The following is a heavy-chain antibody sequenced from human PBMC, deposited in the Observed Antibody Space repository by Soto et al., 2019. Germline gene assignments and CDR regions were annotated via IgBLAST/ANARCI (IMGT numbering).Heavy chain of an antibody. J-gene: IGHJ5*02. Sequence: EVQLVESGGGLVQPGGSLRLSCAASGFTFSSYWMSWVRQAPGKGLERVANIKQDGSEKYYVDSVKGRFILSRDNAKNSLYLQMNSLRAEDPAVYYCARPSSGWYNWFDPWGQGTLVTVSS. V-gene: IGHV3-7*01. D-gene: IGHD6-19*01. CDR2: IKQDGSEK. CDR1: GFTFSSYW. CDR3: ARPSSGWYNWFDP.